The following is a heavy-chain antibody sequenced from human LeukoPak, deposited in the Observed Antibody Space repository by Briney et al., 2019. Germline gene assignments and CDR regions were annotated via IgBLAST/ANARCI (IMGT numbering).Heavy chain of an antibody. CDR1: GYSISSTYY. V-gene: IGHV4-38-2*02. J-gene: IGHJ6*03. CDR3: ARGKRIAARGYYYYYYMDV. CDR2: VFHSGNT. D-gene: IGHD6-6*01. Sequence: SETLSLTCTVSGYSISSTYYWGWIRQPPGKGLEWVGSVFHSGNTYYNPSLKSRLTISVDTSKNQFSLKLSSVTAADTAVYYCARGKRIAARGYYYYYYMDVWGKGTTVTVSS.